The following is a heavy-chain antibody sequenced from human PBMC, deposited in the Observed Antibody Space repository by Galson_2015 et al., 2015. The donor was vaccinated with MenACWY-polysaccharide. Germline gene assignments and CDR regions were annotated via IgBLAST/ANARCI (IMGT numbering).Heavy chain of an antibody. V-gene: IGHV5-51*01. CDR1: GYRFAGYW. CDR2: IYASDSET. CDR3: GRVEPGNYYAMDV. Sequence: QSGAEVKKPGESLRISCKVSGYRFAGYWIGWVRQMSGKGLEWMGIIYASDSETRYNPSFQGQVTITADMSTSTAYLHLGSLKASDPAMYCCGRVEPGNYYAMDVWGQGTTVIVTS. J-gene: IGHJ6*02. D-gene: IGHD1-26*01.